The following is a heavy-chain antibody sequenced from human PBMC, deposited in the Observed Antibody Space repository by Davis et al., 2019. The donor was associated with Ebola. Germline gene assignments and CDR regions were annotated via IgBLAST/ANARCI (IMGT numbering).Heavy chain of an antibody. J-gene: IGHJ4*02. V-gene: IGHV4-34*01. CDR1: GGSLSGHY. D-gene: IGHD5-18*01. CDR2: INHSGST. Sequence: MPGGSLRLSCDVSGGSLSGHYWSWIRQPPGKGLEWIGEINHSGSTDYNPSLQSRVTISVDTSKNAFSLKMTSVTAADTAVYYCARGRRYSYGPPRYWGQGTLVTVSS. CDR3: ARGRRYSYGPPRY.